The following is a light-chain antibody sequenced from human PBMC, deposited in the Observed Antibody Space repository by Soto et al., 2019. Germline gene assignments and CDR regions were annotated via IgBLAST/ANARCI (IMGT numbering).Light chain of an antibody. CDR3: SSHTSSSTRV. CDR2: EGS. Sequence: QSALTQPASVSGSPGQSITISCTGTSSDVGSYNLVSWYQHHPGKAPKLMIYEGSKRPSGVSDRFSGSKSGNTASLTISGLQAEDEADYYCSSHTSSSTRVFGGGTQLTVL. V-gene: IGLV2-14*02. J-gene: IGLJ3*02. CDR1: SSDVGSYNL.